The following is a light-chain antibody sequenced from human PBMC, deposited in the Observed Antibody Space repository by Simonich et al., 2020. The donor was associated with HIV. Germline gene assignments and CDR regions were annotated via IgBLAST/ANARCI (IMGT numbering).Light chain of an antibody. J-gene: IGKJ4*01. Sequence: DIQMTQSPSSLSASVGDRVTITCRESQSISSYLNWYQQKPGKAPKLLIYDAYTLQSGVPSRFSGSGSGTYFTLTISGLQPEDVATYYCQKYSRAPPLTFGGGTKVEIK. CDR2: DAY. V-gene: IGKV1-27*01. CDR1: QSISSY. CDR3: QKYSRAPPLT.